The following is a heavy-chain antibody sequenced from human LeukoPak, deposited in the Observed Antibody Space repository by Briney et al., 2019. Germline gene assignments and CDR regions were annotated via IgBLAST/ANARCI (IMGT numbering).Heavy chain of an antibody. V-gene: IGHV1-2*02. CDR1: GHTFTDYY. CDR2: INPLTGST. D-gene: IGHD2-15*01. Sequence: ASVKVSCKASGHTFTDYYMHWVRQAPRQGLEWVGWINPLTGSTGYAQKFQGRVTMTRDTSISTSYMELTRLRSDDTAVYYCARGYCSGGSCYSVENWFDPWGQGTLVTVSS. J-gene: IGHJ5*02. CDR3: ARGYCSGGSCYSVENWFDP.